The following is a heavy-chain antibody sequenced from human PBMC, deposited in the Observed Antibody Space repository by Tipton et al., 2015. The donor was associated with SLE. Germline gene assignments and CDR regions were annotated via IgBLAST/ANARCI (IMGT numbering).Heavy chain of an antibody. CDR1: GGSISSHY. Sequence: TLSLTCTVSGGSISSHYWSWIRQPPGKGLEWIGYIYYSGSTYYNPSLKSRVTISVDTSKNQFSLKLNSVTAADTAVYYCARAGYSGYDRASYYYYGMDVWGQGTTVTVSS. V-gene: IGHV4-59*11. J-gene: IGHJ6*02. D-gene: IGHD5-12*01. CDR3: ARAGYSGYDRASYYYYGMDV. CDR2: IYYSGST.